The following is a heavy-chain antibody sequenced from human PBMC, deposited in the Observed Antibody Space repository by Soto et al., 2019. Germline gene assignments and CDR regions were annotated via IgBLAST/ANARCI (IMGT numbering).Heavy chain of an antibody. CDR2: ITYDRSNI. CDR3: ARDALYSSSLPPDDY. J-gene: IGHJ4*02. D-gene: IGHD6-6*01. Sequence: GGSLRLSCAASGFTFSSYGMHWVRQAPGKGLEWVAVITYDRSNIYYADSVKGRFTISRDNAKNTLYLQMNSLRVEDTAVYYCARDALYSSSLPPDDYWGQGTLVTVSS. V-gene: IGHV3-30*03. CDR1: GFTFSSYG.